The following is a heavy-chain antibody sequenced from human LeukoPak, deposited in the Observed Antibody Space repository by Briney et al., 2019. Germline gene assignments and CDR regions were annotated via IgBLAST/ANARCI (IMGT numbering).Heavy chain of an antibody. CDR2: IIPIFGTA. V-gene: IGHV1-69*01. D-gene: IGHD2-21*02. CDR3: ARDLVVVTGLRTRGSFDI. J-gene: IGHJ3*02. CDR1: GGTFSSYA. Sequence: SVKVSCKASGGTFSSYAISWVRQAPGQGLEWMGGIIPIFGTANYAQKFQGRVTITADESTSTAYMELSSLRSEDTAVYYCARDLVVVTGLRTRGSFDIWGQGTMVTVSS.